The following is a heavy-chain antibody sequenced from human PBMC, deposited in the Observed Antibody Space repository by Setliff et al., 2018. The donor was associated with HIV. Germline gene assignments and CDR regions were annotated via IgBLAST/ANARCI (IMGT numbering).Heavy chain of an antibody. J-gene: IGHJ4*02. CDR3: ARDRASSGYYARFDH. CDR2: ISSSSSTK. CDR1: GFTFNNYA. Sequence: GGSLRLSCATSGFTFNNYAMTWVRQAPGKGLEWVSYISSSSSTKYYADSMKGRFTISRDNAKKLVYLQMTSLRAEDTAIYYCARDRASSGYYARFDHWGQGTLVTVSS. V-gene: IGHV3-48*04. D-gene: IGHD3-22*01.